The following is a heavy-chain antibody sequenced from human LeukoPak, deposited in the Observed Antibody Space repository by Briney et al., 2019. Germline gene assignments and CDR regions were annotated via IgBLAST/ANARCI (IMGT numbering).Heavy chain of an antibody. CDR1: GYTLTELS. CDR2: FDPEDGET. CDR3: ATDGRGVVGATQDYYYGMDV. J-gene: IGHJ6*02. D-gene: IGHD1-26*01. Sequence: GASVKVPCKVSGYTLTELSMHWVRQAPGKGLEWMGGFDPEDGETIYAQKFQGRVTMTEDTSTDTAYMELSSLRSEDTAVYYCATDGRGVVGATQDYYYGMDVWGQGTTVTVSS. V-gene: IGHV1-24*01.